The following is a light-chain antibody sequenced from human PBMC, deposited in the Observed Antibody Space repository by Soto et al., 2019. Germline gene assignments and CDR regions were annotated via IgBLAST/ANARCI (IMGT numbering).Light chain of an antibody. J-gene: IGKJ1*01. Sequence: EIVLTQSPGTLSLSPGERATLSCMASQSVSYYLAWYQQKPGQAPRLLIYGASSRATGIPARFSGSGSGTDFTLTISSLEPEDFAVYYCQQYNNWPRTFGHGTKVDIK. CDR3: QQYNNWPRT. CDR1: QSVSYY. CDR2: GAS. V-gene: IGKV3-11*01.